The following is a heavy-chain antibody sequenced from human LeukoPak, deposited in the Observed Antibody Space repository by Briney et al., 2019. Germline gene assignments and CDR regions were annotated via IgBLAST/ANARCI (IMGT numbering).Heavy chain of an antibody. V-gene: IGHV1-69*13. CDR2: IIPIFGTA. CDR3: ARDPGGEYYGAFDI. Sequence: ASVKVSCKASGGTFSSYAISWVRQAPGQGLEWMGGIIPIFGTANYAQKFQGRVTITADESTSTAYMELSSLRSEDTAVYYCARDPGGEYYGAFDIWGQGTMVTVSS. J-gene: IGHJ3*02. CDR1: GGTFSSYA. D-gene: IGHD2/OR15-2a*01.